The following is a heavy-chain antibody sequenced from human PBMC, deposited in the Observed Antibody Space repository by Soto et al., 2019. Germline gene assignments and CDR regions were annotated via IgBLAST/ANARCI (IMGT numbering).Heavy chain of an antibody. J-gene: IGHJ4*02. CDR2: IKSKTDGGTT. CDR3: TTGSYYYGSGSYLGAY. D-gene: IGHD3-10*01. CDR1: GFTFSNAW. V-gene: IGHV3-15*01. Sequence: EVQLVESGGGLVKPGGSLRLSCAASGFTFSNAWMSWVRQAPGKGLEWVGRIKSKTDGGTTDYAAPVKGRFTISRDDSKNMLYLQMNSLKTEDTAVYYCTTGSYYYGSGSYLGAYWGQGTLVTVSS.